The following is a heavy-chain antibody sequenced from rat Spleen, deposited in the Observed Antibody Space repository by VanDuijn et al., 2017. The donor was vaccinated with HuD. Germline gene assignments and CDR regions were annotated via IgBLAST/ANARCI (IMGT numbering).Heavy chain of an antibody. D-gene: IGHD1-12*02. V-gene: IGHV5-19*01. Sequence: EVQLVESGGGLVQPGRSLKLSCAASGFTFSNYGIHWIRQAPTKGLEWIAYISTGGGSTYYRDSVKGRFTISRDNAKSTLYLQMNSLRSEDTATYYCTREGDYYYDGTYYPLDAWGQGVMVTVSS. J-gene: IGHJ2*01. CDR3: TREGDYYYDGTYYPLDA. CDR1: GFTFSNYG. CDR2: ISTGGGST.